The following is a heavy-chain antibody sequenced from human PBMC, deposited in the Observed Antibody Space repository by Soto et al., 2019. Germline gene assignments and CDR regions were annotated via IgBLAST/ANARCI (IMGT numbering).Heavy chain of an antibody. J-gene: IGHJ6*02. CDR1: SGSISSYY. CDR3: ARDLWGYCGTDCYPLDV. D-gene: IGHD2-21*02. Sequence: SETLCLNCSVSSGSISSYYWCWIKQPPGKGLEWIGYMYNTGSTVYNPSLKSRVTISVDTSKNQFYLKVNSVTAADTAVYYCARDLWGYCGTDCYPLDVWGQGTTVTVS. V-gene: IGHV4-59*01. CDR2: MYNTGST.